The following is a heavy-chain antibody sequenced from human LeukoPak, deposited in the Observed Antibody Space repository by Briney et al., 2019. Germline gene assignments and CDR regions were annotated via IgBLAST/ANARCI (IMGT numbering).Heavy chain of an antibody. V-gene: IGHV4-34*01. CDR2: INHSGST. CDR1: GGSFSGYY. CDR3: ARRARGMVRGVTTNWFDP. J-gene: IGHJ5*02. D-gene: IGHD3-10*01. Sequence: SETLSLTCAVYGGSFSGYYWSWIRQPPGEGLEWIREINHSGSTNYNPSLKSRVTISVDTSKNQFSLKLSSVTAADTAVYYCARRARGMVRGVTTNWFDPWGQGTLVTVSS.